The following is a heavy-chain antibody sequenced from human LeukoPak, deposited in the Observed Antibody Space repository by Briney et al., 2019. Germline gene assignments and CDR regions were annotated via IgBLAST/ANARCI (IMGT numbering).Heavy chain of an antibody. D-gene: IGHD4-23*01. CDR2: IYYSGST. Sequence: SETLSLTCNVSGDSISPYYWNWIRQPPGKGLEWIGYIYYSGSTSYNPSLKNRVTISVDTSKNQFSLKLSSVTAADTAVYYCAAETYGGKPLYYFDYWGQGTLVTVSS. J-gene: IGHJ4*02. V-gene: IGHV4-59*01. CDR1: GDSISPYY. CDR3: AAETYGGKPLYYFDY.